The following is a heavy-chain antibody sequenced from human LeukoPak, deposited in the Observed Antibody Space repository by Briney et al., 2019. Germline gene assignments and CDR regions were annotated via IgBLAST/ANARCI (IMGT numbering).Heavy chain of an antibody. CDR3: ARASMRRRDGYNRHYEIDY. V-gene: IGHV3-21*01. CDR1: GFTFTTYS. CDR2: ISSGSSAI. J-gene: IGHJ4*02. Sequence: GGSLRLSCEASGFTFTTYSMTWVRQAPGNGLKWVSIISSGSSAIFSADALKGRFTISRDDAKNLLYLNMNSLRAEDTAVYYCARASMRRRDGYNRHYEIDYWGQGTLVTVSS. D-gene: IGHD5-24*01.